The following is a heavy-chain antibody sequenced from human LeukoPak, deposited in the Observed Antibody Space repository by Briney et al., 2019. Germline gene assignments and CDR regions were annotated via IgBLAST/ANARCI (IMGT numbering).Heavy chain of an antibody. V-gene: IGHV4-59*01. CDR3: ARDRITDRLDAFDI. CDR2: IYYGGST. CDR1: GGSISTYY. D-gene: IGHD3-16*01. Sequence: SETLSFTCTVSGGSISTYYWSWIRQPPEKGLEWIGYIYYGGSTNYNPSLKSRVTISVDTSKNQFSLKLSSVTAADTAVYYCARDRITDRLDAFDIWGQGTMVTVSS. J-gene: IGHJ3*02.